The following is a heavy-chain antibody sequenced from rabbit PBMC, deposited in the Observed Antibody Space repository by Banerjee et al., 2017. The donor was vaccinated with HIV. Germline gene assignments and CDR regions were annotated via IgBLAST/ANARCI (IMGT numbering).Heavy chain of an antibody. V-gene: IGHV1S40*01. D-gene: IGHD4-1*01. CDR1: GFSFSSSYY. J-gene: IGHJ4*01. Sequence: QSLEESGGDLVKPGASLTLTCTASGFSFSSSYYISWVRQTPGKGLEWIGCIYPTYGATDYANWVNGRFTISLDNAQNTVFLQMTSLTAADTATYFCARGDYIIGAGLDLWGPGTLVTVS. CDR3: ARGDYIIGAGLDL. CDR2: IYPTYGAT.